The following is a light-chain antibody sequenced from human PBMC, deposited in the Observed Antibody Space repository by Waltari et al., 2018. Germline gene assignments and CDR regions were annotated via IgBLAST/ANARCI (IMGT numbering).Light chain of an antibody. Sequence: EIVLTQSPGTLSLSPGERATLSCRASQRVGRSLAWYQQKPGQAPRLLIYGASSRATGVPDRFSGSGSGTDFSLTISGLEPEDFAVYYCQHYVRLPATFGQGTKVEI. CDR3: QHYVRLPAT. CDR2: GAS. CDR1: QRVGRS. J-gene: IGKJ1*01. V-gene: IGKV3-20*01.